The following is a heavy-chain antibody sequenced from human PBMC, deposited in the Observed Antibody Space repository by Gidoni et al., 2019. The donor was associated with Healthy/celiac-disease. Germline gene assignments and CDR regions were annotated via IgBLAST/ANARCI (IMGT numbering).Heavy chain of an antibody. V-gene: IGHV3-21*01. CDR3: ARDLSHKGFPSTYYYYGMDV. J-gene: IGHJ6*02. CDR1: GFTFSSYS. Sequence: EVQLVESGGGLVKPGGSLRLSCAASGFTFSSYSMNWVRQAPGKGLELVSSISSSSSYIYYADSVKGRFTISRDNAKNSLYLQMNSLRAEDTAVYYCARDLSHKGFPSTYYYYGMDVWGQGTTVTVSS. CDR2: ISSSSSYI.